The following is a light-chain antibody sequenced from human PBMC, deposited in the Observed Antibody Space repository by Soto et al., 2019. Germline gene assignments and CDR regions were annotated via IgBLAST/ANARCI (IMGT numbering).Light chain of an antibody. CDR2: DST. Sequence: QAVVTQEPSLTVSPGGTVTLTCASSTGAVTSGHYPYWFQQKPGQAPRTLIYDSTNKHSWTPARFSGSLLGGKAALTLSGAQPEDEADYYCFLSSGGTRGVFGGGTKLTVL. J-gene: IGLJ2*01. CDR3: FLSSGGTRGV. CDR1: TGAVTSGHY. V-gene: IGLV7-46*01.